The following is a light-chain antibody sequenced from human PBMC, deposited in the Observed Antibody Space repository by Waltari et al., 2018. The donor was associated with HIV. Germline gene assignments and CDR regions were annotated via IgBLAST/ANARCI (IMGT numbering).Light chain of an antibody. CDR1: SSNIGSNC. J-gene: IGLJ2*01. CDR3: ATWNDSL. V-gene: IGLV1-47*01. CDR2: RNN. Sequence: QSVLTPPPSASGTTGQRVTISCSDSSSNIGSNCVYWNHHLPGTAPKLLVYRNNQRPSGVPDRLSGSKSGTSASLAISGLRSEDEADYYCATWNDSLVGGGTKLTVL.